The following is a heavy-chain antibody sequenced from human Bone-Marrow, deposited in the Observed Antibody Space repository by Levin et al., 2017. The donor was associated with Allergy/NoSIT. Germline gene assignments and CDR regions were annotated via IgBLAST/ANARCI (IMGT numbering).Heavy chain of an antibody. CDR1: GYTFTGYY. Sequence: ASVKVSCKASGYTFTGYYIHWVRQAPGQGLEWMGRINPNSGGTNYAQKFQGRVTMTRDTSISTAYMELSRLRSDDTAVYYCARGYYSGSGSYPTIGWFDPWGQGTLVTVSS. CDR2: INPNSGGT. V-gene: IGHV1-2*06. D-gene: IGHD3-10*01. J-gene: IGHJ5*02. CDR3: ARGYYSGSGSYPTIGWFDP.